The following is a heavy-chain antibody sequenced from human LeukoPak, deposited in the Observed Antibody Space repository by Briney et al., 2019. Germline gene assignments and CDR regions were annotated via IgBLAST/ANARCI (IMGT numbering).Heavy chain of an antibody. Sequence: SETLSLTCAVYGGSFSGSYWSWIRQPPGKGLEWIGEINHSGSTYYNPSLKSRVTISVDTSKNHFSLKLSSVTAADTAVYYCARLGYSYGAFDYWGPGTLVTVSS. CDR1: GGSFSGSY. CDR3: ARLGYSYGAFDY. D-gene: IGHD5-18*01. CDR2: INHSGST. J-gene: IGHJ4*02. V-gene: IGHV4-34*01.